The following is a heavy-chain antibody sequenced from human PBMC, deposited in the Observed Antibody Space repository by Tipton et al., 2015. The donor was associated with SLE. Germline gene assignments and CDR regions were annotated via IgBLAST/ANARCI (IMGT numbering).Heavy chain of an antibody. J-gene: IGHJ4*02. V-gene: IGHV4-59*12. CDR3: ARGGVGGYDYFDY. D-gene: IGHD5-12*01. CDR1: GGSIRSYY. CDR2: MYYSGIT. Sequence: TLSLTCSVSGGSIRSYYWSWIRQTPGKGLEWIGYMYYSGITNYNPSLKSRVTISADTSKNHFSLNLSSVTAADTAVYYCARGGVGGYDYFDYWGQGALVTVSS.